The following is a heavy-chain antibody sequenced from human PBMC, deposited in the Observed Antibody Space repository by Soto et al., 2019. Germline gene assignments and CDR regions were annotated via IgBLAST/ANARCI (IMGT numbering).Heavy chain of an antibody. Sequence: QVHLVESGGGVVQPGRSLKLSCAASGFTFSSYAMHWVRQAPGKGLEWVAVISYDGSNKYYADSVKGRFTISRDNSKNTLYLQMNSLGPEDTAVYYCARDPLSSSQRGYFDYWGQGTLVTVSS. D-gene: IGHD1-26*01. CDR2: ISYDGSNK. CDR3: ARDPLSSSQRGYFDY. V-gene: IGHV3-30-3*01. J-gene: IGHJ4*02. CDR1: GFTFSSYA.